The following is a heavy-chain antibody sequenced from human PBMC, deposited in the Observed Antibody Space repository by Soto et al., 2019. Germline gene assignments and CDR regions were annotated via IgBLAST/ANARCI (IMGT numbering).Heavy chain of an antibody. V-gene: IGHV1-18*04. CDR2: ISAYNGNT. CDR1: GYTFTSYG. J-gene: IGHJ5*02. D-gene: IGHD5-12*01. CDR3: ARALEMATIGWFDP. Sequence: ASVKVSCKASGYTFTSYGISWVRQAPGQGLEWMGWISAYNGNTNYAQKFQGRVTITADKSTSTAYMELSSLRSEDTAVYYCARALEMATIGWFDPWGQGTLVTVSS.